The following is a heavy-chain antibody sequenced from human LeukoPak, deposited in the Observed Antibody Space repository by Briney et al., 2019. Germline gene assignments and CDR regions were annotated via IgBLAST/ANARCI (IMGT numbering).Heavy chain of an antibody. V-gene: IGHV4-34*01. CDR1: GGSFSGYY. CDR2: INHSGST. D-gene: IGHD1-14*01. Sequence: SETLSLTCAVYGGSFSGYYWSWICQPPGKGLEWIGEINHSGSTNYNPSLKSRVTISVDTSKNQFSLKLSSVTAADTAVYYCARSGSYYYYYGMDVWGQGTTVTVSS. J-gene: IGHJ6*02. CDR3: ARSGSYYYYYGMDV.